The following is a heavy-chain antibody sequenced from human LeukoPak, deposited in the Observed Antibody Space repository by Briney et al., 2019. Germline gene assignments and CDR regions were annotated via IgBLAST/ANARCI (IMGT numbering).Heavy chain of an antibody. CDR1: GGSISSYY. CDR2: IYTSGST. V-gene: IGHV4-4*07. Sequence: PSETLSLTCTVSGGSISSYYWGWIRQPAGKGLEWIGRIYTSGSTNYNPSLKSRVTMSVDTSKNQFSLKLSSVTAADTAVYYCARGRKSIAARPVGYYFDYWGQGTLVTVSS. D-gene: IGHD6-6*01. J-gene: IGHJ4*02. CDR3: ARGRKSIAARPVGYYFDY.